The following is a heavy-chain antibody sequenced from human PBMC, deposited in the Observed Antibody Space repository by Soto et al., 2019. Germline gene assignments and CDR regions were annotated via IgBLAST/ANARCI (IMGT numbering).Heavy chain of an antibody. J-gene: IGHJ6*02. Sequence: ASVKVSCNAAGYTFTSSYMHWVRQAPGQGLEWMGIINPRGGSTSYAQKFQGRVTMTRDTSTSTVYMELSSLRSEDTAVYYCARYAGAYYDFWSGYYTGGGVDVWGQGTTVTSP. CDR3: ARYAGAYYDFWSGYYTGGGVDV. D-gene: IGHD3-3*01. CDR1: GYTFTSSY. V-gene: IGHV1-46*01. CDR2: INPRGGST.